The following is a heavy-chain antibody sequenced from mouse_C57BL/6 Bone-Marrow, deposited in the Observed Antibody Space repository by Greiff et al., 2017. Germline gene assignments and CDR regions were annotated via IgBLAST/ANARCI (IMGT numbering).Heavy chain of an antibody. CDR2: IDPENGDT. J-gene: IGHJ3*01. CDR3: TRDDGYPWFAY. V-gene: IGHV14-4*01. CDR1: GFNIKDDY. Sequence: EVQLQQSGAELVRPGASVKLSCTASGFNIKDDYMHWVKQRPEQGLEWIGWIDPENGDTEYASQFQGKATITADPSSNTAYLQLSSLTSEDTAVYYYTRDDGYPWFAYWGQGTLVTVSA. D-gene: IGHD2-3*01.